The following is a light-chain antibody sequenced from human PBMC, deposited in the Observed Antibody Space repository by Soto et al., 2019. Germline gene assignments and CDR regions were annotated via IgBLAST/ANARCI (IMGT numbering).Light chain of an antibody. CDR2: GAS. V-gene: IGKV3-20*01. CDR3: QQYKSWPPT. J-gene: IGKJ2*01. Sequence: EIVLTQSPGTLSLSPGERATLSCRASQSISSSYLAWYQQKPGQAPRLLMYGASSRATGIPDTFSGSGSGTDFTLTISRLEPEDFAVYYCQQYKSWPPTFGQGTKLEIK. CDR1: QSISSSY.